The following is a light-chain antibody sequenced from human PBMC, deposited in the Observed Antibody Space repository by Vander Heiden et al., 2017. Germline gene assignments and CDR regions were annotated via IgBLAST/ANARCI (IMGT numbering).Light chain of an antibody. J-gene: IGKJ1*01. CDR2: LGS. V-gene: IGKV2-28*01. Sequence: DIVMTQSPLSLPVTPGEPASISCRSSQSLLHGNGYTYLDWYLQKPGQSPQLLIYLGSNRASGVPDRFRGSGSGTDFTLKISRVEAEDVGVYYCMQALQTPRTFGQGTKVEIK. CDR3: MQALQTPRT. CDR1: QSLLHGNGYTY.